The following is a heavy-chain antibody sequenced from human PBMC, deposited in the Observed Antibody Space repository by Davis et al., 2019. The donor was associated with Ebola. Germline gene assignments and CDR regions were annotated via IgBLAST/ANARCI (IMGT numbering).Heavy chain of an antibody. CDR1: GFTFSSYW. J-gene: IGHJ4*02. D-gene: IGHD3-10*01. CDR2: INNGGSIT. V-gene: IGHV3-74*01. CDR3: ARIEAYGAGNYFEY. Sequence: HTGGSLRLSCAASGFTFSSYWMHWVRQAPGKGLVWVSRINNGGSITNYADSVKGRFTISRDTSTVYLQMNYLRVEDTAVYYCARIEAYGAGNYFEYWGQGTLVTISS.